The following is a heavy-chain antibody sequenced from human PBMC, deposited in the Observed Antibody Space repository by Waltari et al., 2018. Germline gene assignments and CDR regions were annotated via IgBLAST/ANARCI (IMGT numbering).Heavy chain of an antibody. V-gene: IGHV3-7*01. Sequence: EAQLVESGGKLVQPGGSLRLSCVASGFTFRRHWMSWVRQAPGRGLEWVDTIKEDGSDKHYVDSVRGRVTISRDNANDSLYLQMNSLRAEDTAVYYCATWRWGQSEFDYWGQGTLVTVSS. CDR1: GFTFRRHW. CDR3: ATWRWGQSEFDY. CDR2: IKEDGSDK. J-gene: IGHJ4*02. D-gene: IGHD7-27*01.